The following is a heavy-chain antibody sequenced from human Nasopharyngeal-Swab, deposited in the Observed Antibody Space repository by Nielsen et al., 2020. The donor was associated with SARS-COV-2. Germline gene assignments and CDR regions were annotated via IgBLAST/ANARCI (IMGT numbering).Heavy chain of an antibody. Sequence: WIRQPPGKGLEWVAVIWYDGSNKYYADSVKGRFTISRDNAKNSLYLQMNSLRAEDTAVYYCARDPRSGMHYYYGMDVWGQGTTVTVSS. V-gene: IGHV3-33*01. J-gene: IGHJ6*02. CDR3: ARDPRSGMHYYYGMDV. D-gene: IGHD1-14*01. CDR2: IWYDGSNK.